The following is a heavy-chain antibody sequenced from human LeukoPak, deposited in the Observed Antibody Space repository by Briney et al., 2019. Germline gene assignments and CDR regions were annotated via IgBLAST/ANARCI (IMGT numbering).Heavy chain of an antibody. CDR2: ISSRGGST. V-gene: IGHV3-23*01. D-gene: IGHD4-17*01. CDR3: ASEDYGDFEPVYFDY. CDR1: GFTFSSYA. Sequence: PGGSLRLSCAATGFTFSSYAMTWVRQAPGKGLEWVSSISSRGGSTYYADSVKGRFTISRDNSKNTLYLQMNSLRAEDTAVYYCASEDYGDFEPVYFDYWGQGTLVTVSS. J-gene: IGHJ4*02.